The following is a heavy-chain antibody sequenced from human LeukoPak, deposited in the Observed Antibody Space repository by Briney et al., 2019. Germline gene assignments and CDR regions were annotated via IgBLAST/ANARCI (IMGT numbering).Heavy chain of an antibody. V-gene: IGHV5-51*01. CDR1: GYSFTNYW. Sequence: GESLKISCKGSGYSFTNYWIGWLRQMPGKGLEWMGIIYPGDSDTRYSPSFQGQATISADKYISTAYLQWSSLKASDTAMYYCARSWVAGYGTVLDSWGQGTLVSVSS. CDR2: IYPGDSDT. D-gene: IGHD6-19*01. J-gene: IGHJ4*02. CDR3: ARSWVAGYGTVLDS.